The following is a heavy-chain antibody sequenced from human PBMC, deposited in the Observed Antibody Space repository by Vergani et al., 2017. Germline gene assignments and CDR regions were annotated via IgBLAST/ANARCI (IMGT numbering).Heavy chain of an antibody. D-gene: IGHD2-2*01. Sequence: EVQLLESGGGLAQPGGSLRLSCAASGFTFSSYVMSWVRQAPGKGLEWVSSISGSGTNTYYADSVKGRFIISRDESKNTLYLQMNSLRAEDTAVYFCAKDRGYCSSTSCPSHTDYWGQGTLVTVSS. V-gene: IGHV3-23*01. CDR3: AKDRGYCSSTSCPSHTDY. CDR2: ISGSGTNT. CDR1: GFTFSSYV. J-gene: IGHJ4*02.